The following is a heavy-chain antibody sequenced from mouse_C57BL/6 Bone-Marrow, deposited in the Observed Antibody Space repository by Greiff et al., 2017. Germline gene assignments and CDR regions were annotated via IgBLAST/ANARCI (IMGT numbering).Heavy chain of an antibody. Sequence: EVKLMESGGGLVKPGGSLKLSCAASGFTFSSYAMSWVRQTPEKRLEWVATISDGGSYTYYPDNVKGRFTISRDNAKNNLYLQMSHLKAEDTAMYCCAIYYGSSAFAYWGQGTLVTVSA. CDR3: AIYYGSSAFAY. V-gene: IGHV5-4*03. D-gene: IGHD1-1*01. CDR1: GFTFSSYA. CDR2: ISDGGSYT. J-gene: IGHJ3*01.